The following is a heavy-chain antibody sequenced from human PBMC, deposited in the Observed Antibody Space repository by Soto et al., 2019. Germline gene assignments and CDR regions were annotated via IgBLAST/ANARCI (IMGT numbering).Heavy chain of an antibody. V-gene: IGHV3-7*03. J-gene: IGHJ4*02. CDR1: GFSSVDFG. D-gene: IGHD2-2*01. CDR3: ATYCSSTSCRAY. Sequence: PLRPQRLSSRASGFSSVDFGMRWVRQAPGKGLEWVSNISWTGGEKDYVDSVRGRFTVSRDNAKNSLSLQMNSLRAEDTAVYYCATYCSSTSCRAYWGLGTLVTVSS. CDR2: ISWTGGEK.